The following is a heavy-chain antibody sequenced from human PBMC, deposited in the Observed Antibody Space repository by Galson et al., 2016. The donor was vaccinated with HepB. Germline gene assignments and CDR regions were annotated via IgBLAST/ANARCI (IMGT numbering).Heavy chain of an antibody. D-gene: IGHD3-3*01. CDR2: ISWDGGST. J-gene: IGHJ6*02. Sequence: SLRLSCAASGFTFDDYTMHWVRQAPGKGLEWVSLISWDGGSTYYADSVKGRFTISRDNSKNSLYLQMNGLRTEDTALYYCAKDRRSGRTDYYYYTYYYYYGMDVWGQGTTVTVSS. V-gene: IGHV3-43*01. CDR1: GFTFDDYT. CDR3: AKDRRSGRTDYYYYTYYYYYGMDV.